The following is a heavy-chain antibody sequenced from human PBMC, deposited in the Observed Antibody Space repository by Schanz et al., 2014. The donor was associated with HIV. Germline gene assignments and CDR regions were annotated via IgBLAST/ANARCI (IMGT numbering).Heavy chain of an antibody. Sequence: VQLVESGGGVVQPGRSLRLSCAASGFTFSSYGMHWVRQAPGKGLEWVSYISSSSSTIYYADSVKGRFTISRDNAKNSLYLQMKSLRDEDTAVYYCAKIISGSPYYYYGLDVWGLGTTVTVSS. CDR2: ISSSSSTI. CDR3: AKIISGSPYYYYGLDV. CDR1: GFTFSSYG. D-gene: IGHD1-26*01. J-gene: IGHJ6*02. V-gene: IGHV3-48*02.